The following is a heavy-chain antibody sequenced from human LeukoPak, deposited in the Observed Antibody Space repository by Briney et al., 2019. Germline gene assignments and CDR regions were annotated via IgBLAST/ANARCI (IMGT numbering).Heavy chain of an antibody. Sequence: GGSLRLSCAASGFTLSSYGMHWVRQPQGEGLEWAAVISHDGSKKYSAESVKGRFTISRDNSKNTLYLQMNSLRAEDTAVYYCARANGQLWTTPDYWGQGTLVTISS. CDR1: GFTLSSYG. V-gene: IGHV3-30*03. CDR2: ISHDGSKK. J-gene: IGHJ4*02. CDR3: ARANGQLWTTPDY. D-gene: IGHD5-18*01.